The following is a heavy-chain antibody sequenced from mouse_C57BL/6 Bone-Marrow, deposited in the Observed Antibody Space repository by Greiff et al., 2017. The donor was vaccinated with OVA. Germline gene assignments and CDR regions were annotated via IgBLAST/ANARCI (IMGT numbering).Heavy chain of an antibody. V-gene: IGHV1-64*01. CDR3: LYYYGFFDY. Sequence: QVQLQQSGAELVKPGASVKLSCKASGYTFTSYWMHWVKQRPGQGLEWIGMIHPNSGSTNYNEKFKGKATLTADKSSSTAYMELRSLTSEDSAVYFCLYYYGFFDYWGQGTTLTVSS. D-gene: IGHD1-1*01. J-gene: IGHJ2*01. CDR2: IHPNSGST. CDR1: GYTFTSYW.